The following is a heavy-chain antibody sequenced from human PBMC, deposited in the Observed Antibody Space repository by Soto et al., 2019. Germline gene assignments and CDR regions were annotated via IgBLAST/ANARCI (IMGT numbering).Heavy chain of an antibody. CDR3: AKGGSSVYYYYYGMDV. CDR2: ISFDGTHK. D-gene: IGHD6-6*01. V-gene: IGHV3-30*18. J-gene: IGHJ6*02. CDR1: GFNFKAYG. Sequence: GGSLRLSCAASGFNFKAYGMHWVRQSPGKGLEWVAVISFDGTHKYYADSVKGRLTISRDNSKNTLYLQVNSLRPEDTAVYYCAKGGSSVYYYYYGMDVWGQGTTVTVSS.